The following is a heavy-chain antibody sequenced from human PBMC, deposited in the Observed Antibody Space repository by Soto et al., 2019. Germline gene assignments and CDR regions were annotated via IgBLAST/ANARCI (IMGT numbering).Heavy chain of an antibody. Sequence: EVPLVESGGGLVQPGGPLRLSCAASGFTLSDHHMDWIRQAPGTGLEWVCRIRSKANSYTTEYAASVKGRFTIARDDSTNSLYLQMNRLTIEDTAQYYCATGSAVWGQGTLVTFSA. D-gene: IGHD3-10*01. V-gene: IGHV3-72*01. CDR1: GFTLSDHH. J-gene: IGHJ4*02. CDR3: ATGSAV. CDR2: IRSKANSYTT.